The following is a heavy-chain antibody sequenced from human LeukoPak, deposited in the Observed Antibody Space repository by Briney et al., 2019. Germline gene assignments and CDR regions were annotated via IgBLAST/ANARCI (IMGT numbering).Heavy chain of an antibody. V-gene: IGHV4-61*02. Sequence: PSQTLSLTCTVSGGSISSGSYYWSWIRQPAGKGLEWIGRIYTSGSTNYNPSLKSRVTISVDTSKNQFSLKLSSVTAADTAVYYCARVSSGYSYGYDYWGQGTLVTVPS. CDR1: GGSISSGSYY. CDR3: ARVSSGYSYGYDY. J-gene: IGHJ4*02. D-gene: IGHD5-18*01. CDR2: IYTSGST.